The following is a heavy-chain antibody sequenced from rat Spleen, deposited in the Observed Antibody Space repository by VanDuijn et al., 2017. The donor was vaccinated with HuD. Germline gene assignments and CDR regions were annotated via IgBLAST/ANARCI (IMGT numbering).Heavy chain of an antibody. CDR3: ARHPVPGYHYGVLDA. J-gene: IGHJ4*01. CDR2: ISYDGIST. V-gene: IGHV5-7*01. D-gene: IGHD1-4*01. CDR1: GFSFSNYN. Sequence: EVQLVESGGGLVQPGRSLQLSCISSGFSFSNYNMAWVRQTPKRGLEWVATISYDGISTFYRASVQGRFTISRDNARSSLYLQMSSLQSADTATYYCARHPVPGYHYGVLDAWGQGASVTVSS.